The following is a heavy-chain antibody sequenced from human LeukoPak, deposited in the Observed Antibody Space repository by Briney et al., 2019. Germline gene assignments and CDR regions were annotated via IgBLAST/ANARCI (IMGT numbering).Heavy chain of an antibody. J-gene: IGHJ5*02. CDR1: GFTFSSYG. V-gene: IGHV3-30*02. Sequence: GGSLRLSCAASGFTFSSYGMHWVRQAPGKGLEWVAFIRYDGSNKYYADSVKGRFTISRDNSKNTLYLQMNSLRAEDTAVYYCAKGLKRFGELFDPWGQGTLVTVSS. CDR2: IRYDGSNK. D-gene: IGHD3-10*01. CDR3: AKGLKRFGELFDP.